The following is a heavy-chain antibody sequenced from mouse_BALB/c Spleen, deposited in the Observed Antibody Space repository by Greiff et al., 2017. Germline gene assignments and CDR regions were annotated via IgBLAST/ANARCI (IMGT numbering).Heavy chain of an antibody. J-gene: IGHJ3*01. CDR3: TRSYGYDGAWFAY. Sequence: QVQLQQPGAELVRPGASVKLSCQASGYTFTSYWINWVKQRPGPGLEWIGNIYPSDSYTNYNQKFKDKATLTVDKSSSTAYMQLSSPTSEDSAVYYCTRSYGYDGAWFAYWGQGTLVTGSA. D-gene: IGHD2-2*01. CDR2: IYPSDSYT. CDR1: GYTFTSYW. V-gene: IGHV1-69*02.